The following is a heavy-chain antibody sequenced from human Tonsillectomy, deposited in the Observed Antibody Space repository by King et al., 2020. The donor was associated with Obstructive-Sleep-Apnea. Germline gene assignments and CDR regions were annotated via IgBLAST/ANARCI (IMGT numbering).Heavy chain of an antibody. CDR1: GGSINSRSYY. J-gene: IGHJ5*02. Sequence: QLRESGPGLVKPSETLSLTCTVSGGSINSRSYYWGWIRQPPGKGLEWIGSIYYGGSTYYNPSLRSRVTILVDTSKNQFSLKVTSVTAADTAVYYCARVRVAASGGNWFDPWGQGTLVTVSS. V-gene: IGHV4-39*07. D-gene: IGHD6-13*01. CDR2: IYYGGST. CDR3: ARVRVAASGGNWFDP.